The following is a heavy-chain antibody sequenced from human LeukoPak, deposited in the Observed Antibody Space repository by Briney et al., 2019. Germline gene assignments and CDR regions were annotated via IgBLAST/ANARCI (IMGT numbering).Heavy chain of an antibody. J-gene: IGHJ4*02. CDR1: GFTFSSYG. CDR3: AKDISFDSSHVDY. CDR2: ISYDGSNK. Sequence: GGSLRLSCAASGFTFSSYGMHWVRQAPGKGLEWVAVISYDGSNKYYADSVKGRFTISRDNSKNTLYLQMNSLRAEDTAVYYCAKDISFDSSHVDYWGQGTLVAVSS. V-gene: IGHV3-30*18. D-gene: IGHD3-22*01.